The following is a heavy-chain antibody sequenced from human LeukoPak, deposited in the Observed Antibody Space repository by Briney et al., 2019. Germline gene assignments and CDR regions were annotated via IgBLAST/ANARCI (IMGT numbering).Heavy chain of an antibody. V-gene: IGHV4-31*03. Sequence: SETLSLTCTVSGDFIYSGGYYWRWIRQRPGKGLEWIGYIYYSGSSYYNPSLKSRVTISVDTSNNQFSLKLSSVTAADTAVYYCARDKAGTRDYWGQGTLVTVSS. D-gene: IGHD6-19*01. CDR1: GDFIYSGGYY. CDR2: IYYSGSS. CDR3: ARDKAGTRDY. J-gene: IGHJ4*02.